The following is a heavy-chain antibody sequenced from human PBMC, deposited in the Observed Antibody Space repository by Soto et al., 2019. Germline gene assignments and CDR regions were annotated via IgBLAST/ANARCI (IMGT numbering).Heavy chain of an antibody. Sequence: PGGSLRLSCAASGFTFSSYGMHWVRQAPGKGLEWVAVIWYDGSNKYYADSVKGRFTISRDNSKNTLYLQMNSLRAEDTAVHYCARGVKWYYDILTGYSYGMDVWGQGTTVTVSS. CDR1: GFTFSSYG. D-gene: IGHD3-9*01. V-gene: IGHV3-33*01. CDR3: ARGVKWYYDILTGYSYGMDV. J-gene: IGHJ6*02. CDR2: IWYDGSNK.